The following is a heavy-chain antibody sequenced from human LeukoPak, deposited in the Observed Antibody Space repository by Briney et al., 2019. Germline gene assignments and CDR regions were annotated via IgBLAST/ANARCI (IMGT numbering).Heavy chain of an antibody. CDR2: ISSSSSTI. CDR3: AREGPVAGTVVGDY. V-gene: IGHV3-48*02. Sequence: PGGSLRLSCAATGFTFSSYSMNWVRQAPGKGLEWVSYISSSSSTIYYADSVKGRFTISRDNAKNSLHLQMNSLRDEDTAVYYCAREGPVAGTVVGDYWGQGTLVTVSS. CDR1: GFTFSSYS. D-gene: IGHD6-19*01. J-gene: IGHJ4*02.